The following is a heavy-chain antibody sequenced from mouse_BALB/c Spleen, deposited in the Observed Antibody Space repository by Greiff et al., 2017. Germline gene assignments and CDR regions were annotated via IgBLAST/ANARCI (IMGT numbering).Heavy chain of an antibody. J-gene: IGHJ2*01. CDR2: IWAGGST. Sequence: VQLKESGPGLVAPSQSLSITCTVSGFSLTSYGVHWVRQPPGKGLEWLGVIWAGGSTNYNSALMSRLSISKDNSKSQVFLKMNSLQTDDTAMYYCARGKDYYGSSYYFDYWGQGTTLTVSS. V-gene: IGHV2-9*02. CDR1: GFSLTSYG. CDR3: ARGKDYYGSSYYFDY. D-gene: IGHD1-1*01.